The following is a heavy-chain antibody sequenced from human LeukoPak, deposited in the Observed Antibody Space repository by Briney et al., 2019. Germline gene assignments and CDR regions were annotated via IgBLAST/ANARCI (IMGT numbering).Heavy chain of an antibody. J-gene: IGHJ4*02. CDR1: GYSFTSYW. CDR2: IYPGDSDT. CDR3: ARGRKGQYDSSGYRPLDY. Sequence: GESLKISCKGSGYSFTSYWIGWVRQMPGKGLEWMGIIYPGDSDTRCSPSFQGQVTISADKSISTAYLQWSSLKASDTAMYYCARGRKGQYDSSGYRPLDYWGQGTLVTVSS. V-gene: IGHV5-51*01. D-gene: IGHD3-22*01.